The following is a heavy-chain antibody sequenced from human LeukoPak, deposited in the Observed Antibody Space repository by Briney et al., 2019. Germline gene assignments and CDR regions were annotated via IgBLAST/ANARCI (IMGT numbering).Heavy chain of an antibody. D-gene: IGHD3-16*01. V-gene: IGHV3-48*04. CDR1: GFTFSSYS. J-gene: IGHJ4*02. CDR3: ARAMSTFGGVRNYFDS. Sequence: GGSLRLSCAASGFTFSSYSMNWVRQAPGKGLEWVSYIGSRTGIMYYADSVKGRFTVSRDNAKNSLYLQMNSLRAGDTAVYYCARAMSTFGGVRNYFDSWGQGTLVTVSS. CDR2: IGSRTGIM.